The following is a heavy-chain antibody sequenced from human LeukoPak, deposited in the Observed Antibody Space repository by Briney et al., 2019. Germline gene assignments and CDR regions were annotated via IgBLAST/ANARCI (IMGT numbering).Heavy chain of an antibody. CDR2: ISRSGSTI. D-gene: IGHD1-26*01. CDR1: GFTFSSYE. Sequence: GGSLRLSCAASGFTFSSYEMNWVRQAPGKGLEWVSYISRSGSTIYYADSVKGRFTISRDNAKNSLYLQMNNLSPDDTAVYFCARDPYSGNYGDDYYYYMDVWGKGTTVIISS. CDR3: ARDPYSGNYGDDYYYYMDV. V-gene: IGHV3-48*03. J-gene: IGHJ6*03.